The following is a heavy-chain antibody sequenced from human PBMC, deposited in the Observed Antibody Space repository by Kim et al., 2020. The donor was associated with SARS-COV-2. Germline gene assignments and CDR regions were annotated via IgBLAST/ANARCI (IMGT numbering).Heavy chain of an antibody. Sequence: SETLSLTCTVSGGSISSYYWIWIRQPPGKGLEWIGYIYYSGSTNYNPSLKSRVTISVDTSKNQFSLKLSSVTAADTAVYYCARRYYDILTGYYYFDYWGQETLLTVPS. V-gene: IGHV4-59*01. CDR3: ARRYYDILTGYYYFDY. D-gene: IGHD3-9*01. CDR2: IYYSGST. CDR1: GGSISSYY. J-gene: IGHJ4*02.